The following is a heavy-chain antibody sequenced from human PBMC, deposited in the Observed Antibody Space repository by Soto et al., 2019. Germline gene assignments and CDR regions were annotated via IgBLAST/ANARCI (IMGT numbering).Heavy chain of an antibody. J-gene: IGHJ5*02. Sequence: QLQLQESGSGLVKPSQTLSLTCAVSGGSISSGGYSWSWIRQPPGKGLEWIGYIYHSGSTYYNPSLKSRVTISVDRSKNQFSLKLRSVTAADTAVYYCAREIWLHFPGGFDPWGQGTLVTVSS. CDR2: IYHSGST. CDR1: GGSISSGGYS. D-gene: IGHD3-3*02. V-gene: IGHV4-30-2*01. CDR3: AREIWLHFPGGFDP.